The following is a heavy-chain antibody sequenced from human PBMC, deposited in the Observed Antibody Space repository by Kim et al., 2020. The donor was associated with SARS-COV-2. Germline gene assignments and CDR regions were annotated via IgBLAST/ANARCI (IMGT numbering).Heavy chain of an antibody. V-gene: IGHV3-23*01. J-gene: IGHJ4*02. CDR3: ANSPYYDSSGYYWDY. Sequence: GSVKGRFTISRDNSKNTLYLQMNSLRAEDTAVYYSANSPYYDSSGYYWDYWGQGTLVTVSS. D-gene: IGHD3-22*01.